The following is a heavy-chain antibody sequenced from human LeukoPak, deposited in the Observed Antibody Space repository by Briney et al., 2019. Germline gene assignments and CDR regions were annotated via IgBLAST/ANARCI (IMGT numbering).Heavy chain of an antibody. D-gene: IGHD2-8*01. CDR1: GGSFSGYY. Sequence: SETLSLTCAVYGGSFSGYYWSWIRQPPGKGLEWIGEINHSGSTNYNPSLKSRVTISADTSKNQFSLKLSSVTAADTAVFYCARQWGRPGFDYWGQGILVTVSS. CDR3: ARQWGRPGFDY. J-gene: IGHJ4*02. CDR2: INHSGST. V-gene: IGHV4-34*01.